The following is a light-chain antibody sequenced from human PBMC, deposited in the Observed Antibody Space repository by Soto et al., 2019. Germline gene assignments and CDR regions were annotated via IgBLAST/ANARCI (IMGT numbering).Light chain of an antibody. Sequence: EIVLTQSPGTLSLSPGERATLSCRSSQSISSSYLAWYQQKPGQAPRLLIYGASTRATGIPDRFSGSGSGTDFTLTISRLEPEDSAVYYCQQYGSSPTWTFGQGTKLDIK. J-gene: IGKJ1*01. CDR1: QSISSSY. CDR2: GAS. CDR3: QQYGSSPTWT. V-gene: IGKV3-20*01.